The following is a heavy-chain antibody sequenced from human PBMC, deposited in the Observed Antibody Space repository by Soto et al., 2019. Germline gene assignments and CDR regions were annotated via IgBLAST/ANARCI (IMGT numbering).Heavy chain of an antibody. V-gene: IGHV1-69*13. CDR3: ATSAEMATISYFDY. CDR2: IIPIFGTA. Sequence: SVKVSGKASGGTFSSYAISWVRQAPGQGLEWMGGIIPIFGTANYAQKFQGRGTITADESTSTAYMELSSLRSEDTAVYYCATSAEMATISYFDYWGQGTLITVAS. D-gene: IGHD5-12*01. CDR1: GGTFSSYA. J-gene: IGHJ4*02.